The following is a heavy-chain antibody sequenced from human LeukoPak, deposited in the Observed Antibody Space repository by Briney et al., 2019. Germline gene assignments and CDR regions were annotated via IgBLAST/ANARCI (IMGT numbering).Heavy chain of an antibody. J-gene: IGHJ2*01. Sequence: SETLSLTCTVSGGSISSYYWSWIRQPPGKGLEWIGYIYYSGSTNYNPSLKSRVTISVDTSKNQFSLKLSSVTAADTAVYYCARAPPYTAINWGRGTLVIVSS. D-gene: IGHD5-18*01. CDR1: GGSISSYY. CDR3: ARAPPYTAIN. CDR2: IYYSGST. V-gene: IGHV4-59*01.